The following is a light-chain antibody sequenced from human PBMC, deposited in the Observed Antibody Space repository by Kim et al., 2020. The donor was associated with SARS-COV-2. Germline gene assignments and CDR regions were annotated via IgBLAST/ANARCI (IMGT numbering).Light chain of an antibody. CDR1: NSNIGAGYE. CDR3: QSYDTGLSGII. Sequence: QPVLTQPPSMSGAPGQSVTISCTGSNSNIGAGYEVHWYQQFPGTAPKLLIYNDYRRPSGVPDRFSGSRSASSASLAITGLQAEDEADYYCQSYDTGLSGIIFGGGTQLTVL. V-gene: IGLV1-40*01. J-gene: IGLJ2*01. CDR2: NDY.